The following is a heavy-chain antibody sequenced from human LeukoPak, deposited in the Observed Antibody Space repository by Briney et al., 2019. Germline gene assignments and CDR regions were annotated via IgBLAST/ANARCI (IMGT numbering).Heavy chain of an antibody. V-gene: IGHV3-49*05. J-gene: IGHJ4*02. CDR1: GFTFGDYT. Sequence: KPGGSLRLSCTASGFTFGDYTMTWFRQAPGKGLEWVGFIRSKAYGGTTEDAASVKGRFAISRDDSKSIAYLQMNSLKTEDTAVYYCIRGGANSPFDYWGQGTLVTVSS. CDR3: IRGGANSPFDY. D-gene: IGHD1-1*01. CDR2: IRSKAYGGTT.